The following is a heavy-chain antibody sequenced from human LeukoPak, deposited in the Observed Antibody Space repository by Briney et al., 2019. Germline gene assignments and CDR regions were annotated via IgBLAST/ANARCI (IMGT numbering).Heavy chain of an antibody. CDR2: VTNSGGST. Sequence: GGSLRLSCTVSGFTFSTYDMSWVRLTPGKGLEWVSTVTNSGGSTYYADSVEGRFTISRDNSKNTLYLQMNSLRAEDTAVYYCAKDVAVSGTAYFDYWGQGTLVTVSS. V-gene: IGHV3-23*01. J-gene: IGHJ4*02. D-gene: IGHD6-19*01. CDR1: GFTFSTYD. CDR3: AKDVAVSGTAYFDY.